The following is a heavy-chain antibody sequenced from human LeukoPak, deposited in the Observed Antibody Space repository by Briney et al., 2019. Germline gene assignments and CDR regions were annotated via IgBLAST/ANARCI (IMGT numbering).Heavy chain of an antibody. CDR3: ARGPPTSRSGAHFDY. Sequence: GGSLGLSCAASGFTFSHYAMHWVRQAPGEGLQWVAFISYSGNNYYYADSVKGRFIISRDDSKNTLYVEMNSLRLDDTAIYYCARGPPTSRSGAHFDYWGQGSLVTVSP. CDR1: GFTFSHYA. V-gene: IGHV3-30*03. J-gene: IGHJ4*02. CDR2: ISYSGNNY. D-gene: IGHD5-12*01.